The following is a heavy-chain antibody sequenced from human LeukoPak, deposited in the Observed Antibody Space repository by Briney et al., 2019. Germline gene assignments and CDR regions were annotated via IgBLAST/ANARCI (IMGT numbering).Heavy chain of an antibody. J-gene: IGHJ4*02. CDR2: ISSSSSYI. CDR1: GFTFSSYS. D-gene: IGHD3-3*01. CDR3: ARVFTIFGVPYYFDY. Sequence: GGSLRLSCAASGFTFSSYSMNWVRQAPGKGLEWVSSISSSSSYIYYADSEKGRFTISRDNAKNSLYLQMNSLRAEDTAVYYCARVFTIFGVPYYFDYWGQGTLVTVSS. V-gene: IGHV3-21*01.